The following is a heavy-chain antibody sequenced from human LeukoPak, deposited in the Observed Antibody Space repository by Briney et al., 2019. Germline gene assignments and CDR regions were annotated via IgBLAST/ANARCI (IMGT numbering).Heavy chain of an antibody. J-gene: IGHJ4*02. CDR3: ARGGGIAAAADY. CDR1: GYTFTSYD. CDR2: MNPNSGNT. V-gene: IGHV1-8*01. Sequence: AASVKVSCKASGYTFTSYDINWVRQTTGQGLEWMGWMNPNSGNTGYAQKFQGRVTMTRNTSISTAYMELSSLRSDDTAVYYCARGGGIAAAADYWGQGTLVTVSS. D-gene: IGHD6-13*01.